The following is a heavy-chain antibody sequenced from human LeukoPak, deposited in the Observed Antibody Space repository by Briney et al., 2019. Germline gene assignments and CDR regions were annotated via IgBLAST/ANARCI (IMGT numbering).Heavy chain of an antibody. CDR2: ISWNSGSI. Sequence: GGSLRLSCAASGFTFSDYYMSWIRQAPGKGLEWVSGISWNSGSIGYADSVKGRFTISRDNAKNSLYLQMNSLRAEDTALYYCAKDGGSGSYLNWFDPWGQGTLVTVSS. CDR1: GFTFSDYY. J-gene: IGHJ5*02. V-gene: IGHV3-9*01. CDR3: AKDGGSGSYLNWFDP. D-gene: IGHD3-10*01.